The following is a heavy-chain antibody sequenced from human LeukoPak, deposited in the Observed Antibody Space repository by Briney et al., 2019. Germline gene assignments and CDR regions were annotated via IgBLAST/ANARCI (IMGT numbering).Heavy chain of an antibody. V-gene: IGHV4-34*01. J-gene: IGHJ3*02. CDR3: ARVGLYYYDSSGYYYGNKEDAFDI. D-gene: IGHD3-22*01. Sequence: SETLSLTCAVYGGSFSGYYWSWIRQPPGKGLEWIGEINHSGSTNYNPSLKSRVTISVDTSKKQFSLKLSSVTAADTAVYYCARVGLYYYDSSGYYYGNKEDAFDIWGQGTMVTVSS. CDR2: INHSGST. CDR1: GGSFSGYY.